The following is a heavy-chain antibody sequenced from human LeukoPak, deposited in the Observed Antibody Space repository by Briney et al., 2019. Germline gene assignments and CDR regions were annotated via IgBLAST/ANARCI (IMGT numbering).Heavy chain of an antibody. CDR3: ARDLVWDSSYYYYYYMDV. V-gene: IGHV4-61*02. D-gene: IGHD3-16*01. J-gene: IGHJ6*03. Sequence: SETLSLTCTVSGCSISSGSYYWSWIRQPAGKGLEWIGRIYTSGSTNYNPSLKSRVTISVDTSKNQFSLKLSSVTAADTAVYYCARDLVWDSSYYYYYYMDVWGKGTTVTVSS. CDR2: IYTSGST. CDR1: GCSISSGSYY.